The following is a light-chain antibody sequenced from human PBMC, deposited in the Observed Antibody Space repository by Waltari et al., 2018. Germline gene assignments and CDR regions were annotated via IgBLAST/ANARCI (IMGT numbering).Light chain of an antibody. CDR3: ATWDDSLVGRV. V-gene: IGLV1-44*01. Sequence: QSVLTQPPSPSGTTGQAFPIPCSGSTTNIGTNPVTCYQQSPGTAPKVLVFANYHRPSAVPDRFSASKSGTSASLVISGLQSEDEGDYFCATWDDSLVGRVFGGGTKLTVL. CDR1: TTNIGTNP. J-gene: IGLJ2*01. CDR2: ANY.